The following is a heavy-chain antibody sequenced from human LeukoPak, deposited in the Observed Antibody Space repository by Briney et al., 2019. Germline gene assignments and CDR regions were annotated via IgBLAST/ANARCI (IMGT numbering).Heavy chain of an antibody. CDR3: ARAKDYYYYYMDV. D-gene: IGHD2-15*01. CDR2: IYYSGST. J-gene: IGHJ6*03. V-gene: IGHV4-59*01. Sequence: SETLSLTCTVSGGSISSYYWSWLRQPPGKGLEGIGYIYYSGSTNYNPSLKSRVTISVDTSKNQFSLKLSSVTAADTAVYYCARAKDYYYYYMDVWGKGTTVTVSS. CDR1: GGSISSYY.